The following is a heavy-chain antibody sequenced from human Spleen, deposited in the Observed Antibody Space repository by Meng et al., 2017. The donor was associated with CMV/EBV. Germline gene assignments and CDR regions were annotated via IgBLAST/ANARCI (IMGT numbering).Heavy chain of an antibody. J-gene: IGHJ4*02. V-gene: IGHV1-2*02. CDR1: GYTFSDYY. D-gene: IGHD2-2*01. CDR2: INPDSGAT. CDR3: ARKEDIVVVPAAVDRDY. Sequence: ASVKVSCKASGYTFSDYYMHWVRQAPGQGLEWMGWINPDSGATKYAQRFQGRVTMTRDTSISTAYMELSRLRSDDTAVHYCARKEDIVVVPAAVDRDYWGQGTLVTVSS.